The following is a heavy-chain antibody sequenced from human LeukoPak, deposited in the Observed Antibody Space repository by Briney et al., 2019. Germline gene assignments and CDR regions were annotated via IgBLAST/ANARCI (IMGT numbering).Heavy chain of an antibody. J-gene: IGHJ4*02. CDR3: ARDKGGSGYDHLDS. D-gene: IGHD5-12*01. V-gene: IGHV6-1*01. Sequence: SQTLSPTCAISGDSVSTNSAAWNWIRQSTSRGLEWLGRTYYRSKWYNDYAVSVKSRITINPDTSKNQFSLQLNSVAPEDTAVYYCARDKGGSGYDHLDSWGQGTLVTVSS. CDR1: GDSVSTNSAA. CDR2: TYYRSKWYN.